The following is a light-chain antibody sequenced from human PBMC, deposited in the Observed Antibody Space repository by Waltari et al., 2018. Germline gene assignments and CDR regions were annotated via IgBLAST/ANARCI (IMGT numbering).Light chain of an antibody. V-gene: IGLV2-14*03. J-gene: IGLJ2*01. CDR1: SSDVGGYNY. Sequence: HSALTQPASVSGSPGQSITISCTGTSSDVGGYNYVSWYQQHPGKAPKLMIYDVSNRPSGVSNRFSVSKSGNTASLTISGLQAEDEADYYCSSYISSSTLELFGGGTSLTVL. CDR2: DVS. CDR3: SSYISSSTLEL.